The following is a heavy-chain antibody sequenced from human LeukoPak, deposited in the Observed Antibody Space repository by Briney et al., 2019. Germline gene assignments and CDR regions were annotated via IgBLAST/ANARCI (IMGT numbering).Heavy chain of an antibody. CDR2: ISSSGSTI. D-gene: IGHD1-1*01. V-gene: IGHV3-11*01. J-gene: IGHJ4*02. CDR1: GFTFSDYY. Sequence: GGSLRLSCAASGFTFSDYYMSWIRQAPGKGLEWVSYISSSGSTIYHVDSVKGRFTISRDNAKNSLYLQMNSLRAEDTAVYYCARWGRIEGKRKADYFDYWGQGTLVTVSS. CDR3: ARWGRIEGKRKADYFDY.